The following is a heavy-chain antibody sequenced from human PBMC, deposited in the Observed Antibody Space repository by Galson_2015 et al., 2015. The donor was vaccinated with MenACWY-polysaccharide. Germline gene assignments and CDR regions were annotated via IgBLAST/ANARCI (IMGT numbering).Heavy chain of an antibody. CDR1: GYTFSSYG. V-gene: IGHV1-18*01. D-gene: IGHD3-10*01. J-gene: IGHJ4*02. CDR2: ISGYNDNT. Sequence: SVKVSCKASGYTFSSYGISWVRQAPGQGLEWMGWISGYNDNTNYAQKLQGRVTMTTDTSTSKAYMELRCLRSDDTAVYYCARDFTKAGRGSGRFDHWGQGTLVTVSS. CDR3: ARDFTKAGRGSGRFDH.